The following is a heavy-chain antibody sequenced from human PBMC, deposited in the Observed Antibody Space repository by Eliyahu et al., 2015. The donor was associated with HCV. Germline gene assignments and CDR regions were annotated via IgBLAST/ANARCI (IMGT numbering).Heavy chain of an antibody. Sequence: EVQLVESGGGLVKPGGSLRLSCXASGFXFSSYSMNWVRQAPGKGLEWVSSISSSSSYIYYADSVKGRFTISRDNAKNSLYLQMNSLRTEDTAVYYCAREYYSSSSMDVWGQGTTVTVSS. J-gene: IGHJ6*02. D-gene: IGHD6-13*01. CDR3: AREYYSSSSMDV. CDR1: GFXFSSYS. V-gene: IGHV3-21*01. CDR2: ISSSSSYI.